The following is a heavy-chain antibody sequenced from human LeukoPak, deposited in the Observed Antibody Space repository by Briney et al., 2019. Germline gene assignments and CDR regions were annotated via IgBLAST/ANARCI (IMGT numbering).Heavy chain of an antibody. CDR1: GFTFSNAW. Sequence: GGSLRLSCAASGFTFSNAWMSWVRQAPGKGLEWVGRIKSKTDGGTTDYAAPVKGRFTISRDDSKNTLYLQMNSLKTEDTAVYYCTTYSGSTYYFDYWGQGTLVTVSS. J-gene: IGHJ4*02. CDR3: TTYSGSTYYFDY. D-gene: IGHD1-26*01. CDR2: IKSKTDGGTT. V-gene: IGHV3-15*01.